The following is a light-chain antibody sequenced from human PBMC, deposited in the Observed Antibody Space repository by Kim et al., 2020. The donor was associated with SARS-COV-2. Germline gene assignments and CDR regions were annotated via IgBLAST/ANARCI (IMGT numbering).Light chain of an antibody. CDR1: QNINTN. J-gene: IGKJ1*01. CDR3: LQYQYRLWT. V-gene: IGKV3-15*01. Sequence: VSPGERATLSCRASQNINTNLAWYQQKPGQGPRLLMYGASSRATGIPARFSGSGSRTEFTLTISNVQSEDFAVYYCLQYQYRLWTFGQGTKVDIK. CDR2: GAS.